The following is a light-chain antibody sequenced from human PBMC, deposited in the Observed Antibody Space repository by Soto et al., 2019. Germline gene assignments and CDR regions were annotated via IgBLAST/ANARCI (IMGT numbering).Light chain of an antibody. CDR3: ATWDDSLNGYV. J-gene: IGLJ1*01. CDR1: SSNIGSYT. Sequence: QSVLTQPPSASGTPGQRVTISCSGSSSNIGSYTVNWYQHLPGTAPKLLVYSSNQRPSRVPDRFSGSKSGTSASLAISGLQSEDEADYYCATWDDSLNGYVFGTGTKLTVL. CDR2: SSN. V-gene: IGLV1-44*01.